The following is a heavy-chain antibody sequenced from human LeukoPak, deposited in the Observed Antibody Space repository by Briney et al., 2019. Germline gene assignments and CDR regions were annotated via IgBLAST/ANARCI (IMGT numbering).Heavy chain of an antibody. D-gene: IGHD6-19*01. CDR3: ARTNKQWLVLGY. Sequence: GASVKVSCKASGYTFTSYDINWVRQATGQGLEWMGWMNPNSGNTGYAQKFQGRVTMTRNTSISTAYMELSSLRPEDTAVYYCARTNKQWLVLGYWGQGTLVTVSS. CDR2: MNPNSGNT. J-gene: IGHJ4*02. CDR1: GYTFTSYD. V-gene: IGHV1-8*01.